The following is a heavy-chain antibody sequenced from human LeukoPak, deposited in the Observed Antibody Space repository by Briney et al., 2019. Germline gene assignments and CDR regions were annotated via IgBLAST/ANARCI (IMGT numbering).Heavy chain of an antibody. J-gene: IGHJ4*02. CDR2: IRYDGSDE. V-gene: IGHV3-30*02. D-gene: IGHD4-11*01. CDR1: GFAFSSSD. Sequence: GGSLRLSCAASGFAFSSSDIHWVRQAPGKGLEWVSFIRYDGSDENYADSVKGRFTISRDNSKNTLYLQMNSLRAEDTAVYYCARDPNSNYDFVYWGQGTLVTVSS. CDR3: ARDPNSNYDFVY.